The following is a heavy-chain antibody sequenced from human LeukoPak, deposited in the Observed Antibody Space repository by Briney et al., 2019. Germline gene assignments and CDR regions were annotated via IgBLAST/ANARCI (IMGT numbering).Heavy chain of an antibody. CDR3: TRGVGRSSWYFDY. CDR1: GFTFNTYP. D-gene: IGHD6-13*01. J-gene: IGHJ4*02. V-gene: IGHV3-30-3*01. Sequence: PGGSLRLSCAASGFTFNTYPMHWVRQAPGKGLEWVTVISYDGSNKYYADPVQGRFTISRDNSKNTLYLQMVSLRTDDTAVYYCTRGVGRSSWYFDYWGQGTLVTVSS. CDR2: ISYDGSNK.